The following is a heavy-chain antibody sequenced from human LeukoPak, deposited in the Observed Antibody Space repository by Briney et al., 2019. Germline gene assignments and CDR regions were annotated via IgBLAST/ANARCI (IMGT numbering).Heavy chain of an antibody. Sequence: SETLSHTCTVSGGSISSYYWSWIRQPPGKGLEWIGYIYYSGSTNYNPSLKSRVTISVDTSKNQFSLKLSSVTAADTAVYYCARLDRSSWEVYFDYWGQGTLVTVSS. J-gene: IGHJ4*02. D-gene: IGHD6-13*01. CDR1: GGSISSYY. CDR2: IYYSGST. V-gene: IGHV4-59*08. CDR3: ARLDRSSWEVYFDY.